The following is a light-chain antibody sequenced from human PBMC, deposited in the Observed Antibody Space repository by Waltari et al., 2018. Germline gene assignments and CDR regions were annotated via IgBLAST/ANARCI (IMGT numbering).Light chain of an antibody. CDR2: AAS. V-gene: IGKV1-39*01. Sequence: DIQMTQSPSSLSASVGDRVTITCRASQSLSSYLNWYQQKPGKAPKFLISAASSLQSGVPSRFSGSGSGTDFTLTISSLQPEDFATYYGQKSYSTPPTFGQGTRLETK. J-gene: IGKJ5*01. CDR3: QKSYSTPPT. CDR1: QSLSSY.